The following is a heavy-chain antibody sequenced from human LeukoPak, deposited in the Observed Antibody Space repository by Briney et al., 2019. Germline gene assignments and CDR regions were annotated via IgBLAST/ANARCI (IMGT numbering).Heavy chain of an antibody. CDR1: GGSFSGYY. Sequence: SETLSLTCAVYGGSFSGYYWSWIRQPPGKGLEWIGEINHSGSTNYNPSLKSRVTTSVDTSKNQFSLKLSSVTAADTAVYYCARHIVLMGIDVWGQGTTVTVSS. D-gene: IGHD2-8*01. CDR2: INHSGST. CDR3: ARHIVLMGIDV. J-gene: IGHJ6*02. V-gene: IGHV4-34*01.